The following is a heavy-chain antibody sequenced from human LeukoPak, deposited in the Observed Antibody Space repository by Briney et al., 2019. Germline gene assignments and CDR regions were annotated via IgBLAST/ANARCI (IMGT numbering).Heavy chain of an antibody. J-gene: IGHJ5*02. D-gene: IGHD2-15*01. CDR3: ARDGGVVAATGYWFDP. CDR2: IIPIFGTA. V-gene: IGHV1-69*06. CDR1: GYTFTSYY. Sequence: SVKVSCKASGYTFTSYYMHWVRQAPGQGLEWMGGIIPIFGTANYAQKFQGRVTITADKSTSTAYMELSSLRSEDTAVYYCARDGGVVAATGYWFDPWGQGTLVTVSS.